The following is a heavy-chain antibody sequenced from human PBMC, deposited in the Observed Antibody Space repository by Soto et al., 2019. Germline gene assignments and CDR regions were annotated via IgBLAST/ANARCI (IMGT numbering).Heavy chain of an antibody. CDR2: ISAYNGNT. J-gene: IGHJ4*02. D-gene: IGHD2-21*02. V-gene: IGHV1-18*04. CDR3: ASVAYCGGDPYSSHY. CDR1: GYTFTSYG. Sequence: ASVKVSCKASGYTFTSYGISWVRQAPGQGLEWMGWISAYNGNTNYAQKLQGRVTMTTDTSTSTAYMELRSLRSDDTAVYYCASVAYCGGDPYSSHYWGQGTLVTVSA.